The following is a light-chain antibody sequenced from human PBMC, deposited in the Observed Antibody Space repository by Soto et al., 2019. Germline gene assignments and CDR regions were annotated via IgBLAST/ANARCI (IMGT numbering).Light chain of an antibody. J-gene: IGLJ3*02. CDR1: SSNIGAGFD. CDR3: QSYDSSLSRRWV. Sequence: QSVLTQPPSVSGAPGQRVSISCSGSSSNIGAGFDVHWYQQFPGAAPKLLIYSDVNRPSGVPYRFSVSKSGASASLAITGLQAEDEADYYCQSYDSSLSRRWVFGGGTKVTVL. CDR2: SDV. V-gene: IGLV1-40*03.